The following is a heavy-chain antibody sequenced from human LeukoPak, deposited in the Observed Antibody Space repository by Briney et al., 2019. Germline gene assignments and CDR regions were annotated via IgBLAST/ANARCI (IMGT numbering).Heavy chain of an antibody. CDR3: ARSTMAIPRFGELLSAKLDY. D-gene: IGHD3-10*01. CDR2: ISAYNGNT. CDR1: GYTFTSYG. V-gene: IGHV1-18*01. Sequence: ASVKVSCKASGYTFTSYGISWVRQAPGQGLEWMGWISAYNGNTNYAQKLQGRVTMTTDTSTSTAYMELRSLRSDDTAVYYCARSTMAIPRFGELLSAKLDYWGQGTLVTVSS. J-gene: IGHJ4*02.